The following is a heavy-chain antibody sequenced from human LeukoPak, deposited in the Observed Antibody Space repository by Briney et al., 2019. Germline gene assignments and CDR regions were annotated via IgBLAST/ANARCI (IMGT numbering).Heavy chain of an antibody. J-gene: IGHJ4*02. V-gene: IGHV4-39*01. CDR1: GGSISSSSYY. CDR3: ASLHTVTYYFDY. Sequence: SETLSLTCTVSGGSISSSSYYWGWIRQPPGKGLEWIGSIYYSGSTYYNPSLKSRVTISVDTSKNQFSLKLSSVTAADTAVYYCASLHTVTYYFDYWGQGTLVTVSS. CDR2: IYYSGST. D-gene: IGHD4-17*01.